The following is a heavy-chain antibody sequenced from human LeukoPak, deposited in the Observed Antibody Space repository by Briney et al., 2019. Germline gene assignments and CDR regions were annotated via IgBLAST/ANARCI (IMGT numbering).Heavy chain of an antibody. D-gene: IGHD3-9*01. CDR2: IYYSGST. Sequence: PSQTLSLTCTVSGGSISSGSYYWSWIRQPPGKGLEWIGYIYYSGSTNYNPSLKSRVTISVDTSKNQFSLKLSSVTAADTAVYYCARRDWLGDPGYYYYMDVWGKGTTVTVSS. J-gene: IGHJ6*03. CDR1: GGSISSGSYY. V-gene: IGHV4-61*01. CDR3: ARRDWLGDPGYYYYMDV.